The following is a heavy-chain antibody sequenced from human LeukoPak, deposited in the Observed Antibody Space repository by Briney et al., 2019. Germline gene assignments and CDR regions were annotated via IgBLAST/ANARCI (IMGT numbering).Heavy chain of an antibody. Sequence: GGSLRLSCAASGFTFSSYWMSWVRQAPGRGLEWVANIKQDGSEKDYGDSVKGRFTISRDNAKNSLDLQMNSLRAEDTAVYYCARSNSGYYYYGMDVWGQGTTVIVSS. J-gene: IGHJ6*02. D-gene: IGHD3-22*01. CDR2: IKQDGSEK. V-gene: IGHV3-7*01. CDR1: GFTFSSYW. CDR3: ARSNSGYYYYGMDV.